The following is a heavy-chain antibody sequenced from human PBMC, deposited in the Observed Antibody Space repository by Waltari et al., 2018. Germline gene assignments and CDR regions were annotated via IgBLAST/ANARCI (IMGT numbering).Heavy chain of an antibody. Sequence: QFQLQESGPGLVWPSETLSLACTVSGDSISRSSYYWAWIRQPPGKGLEWIGTIYSSGSTSYNSSLKSRVTISIDTSKNQFSLMLSSVTAADTAVYYCAKRENFNFWRDAFDLWGQGTMVTVSS. CDR2: IYSSGST. J-gene: IGHJ3*01. V-gene: IGHV4-39*07. D-gene: IGHD3-3*01. CDR3: AKRENFNFWRDAFDL. CDR1: GDSISRSSYY.